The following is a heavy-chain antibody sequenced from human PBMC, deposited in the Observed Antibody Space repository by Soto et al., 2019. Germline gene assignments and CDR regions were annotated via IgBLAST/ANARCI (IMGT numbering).Heavy chain of an antibody. CDR1: GFTFSSYE. CDR3: TREDRVFYYDNSGYPTFDY. CDR2: ISSSGSTI. V-gene: IGHV3-48*03. Sequence: GGSLRLSXAASGFTFSSYEMNWVRQAPGKGLEWVSYISSSGSTIYYADSVKGRFTISRDNAKNSLYLQMNSLRAEDTAVYYCTREDRVFYYDNSGYPTFDYWGQGTLVTVSS. D-gene: IGHD3-22*01. J-gene: IGHJ4*02.